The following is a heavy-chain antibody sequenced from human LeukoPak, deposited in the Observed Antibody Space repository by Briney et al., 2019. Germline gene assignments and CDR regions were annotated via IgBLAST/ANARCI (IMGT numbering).Heavy chain of an antibody. CDR2: IKKDGSEK. CDR1: GLTFNNYW. CDR3: ARDEGSAILGYYYYYMDV. D-gene: IGHD2-2*02. J-gene: IGHJ6*03. V-gene: IGHV3-7*01. Sequence: WGSLRLSCAASGLTFNNYWMSWVRQAPGKGLEWVANIKKDGSEKYYVDSVKGRFTISRDNAKNSLYLQMNSLRADDTAVYYCARDEGSAILGYYYYYMDVWGKGTTVTVSS.